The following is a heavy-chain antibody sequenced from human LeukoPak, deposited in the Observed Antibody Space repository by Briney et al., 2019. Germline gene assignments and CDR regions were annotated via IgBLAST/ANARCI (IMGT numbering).Heavy chain of an antibody. CDR2: ISSSGSTI. CDR1: GFTFSGYG. J-gene: IGHJ4*02. V-gene: IGHV3-48*04. Sequence: GGSLRLSCTASGFTFSGYGMSWVRQAPGKGLEWVSYISSSGSTIYYADSVKGRFTISRDNAKNSLYLQMNSLRAEDTAVYYCARVHDYGDYDYWGQGTLVTVSS. D-gene: IGHD4-17*01. CDR3: ARVHDYGDYDY.